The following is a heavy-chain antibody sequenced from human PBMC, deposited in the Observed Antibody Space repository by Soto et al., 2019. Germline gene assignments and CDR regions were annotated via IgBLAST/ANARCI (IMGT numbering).Heavy chain of an antibody. CDR3: ARSRRYCSGGSCYSFFDY. V-gene: IGHV4-39*01. CDR2: MYYSGST. Sequence: SETLSLTCTVSGGSISSSNYFWGWIRQPPGKGLEWIGSMYYSGSTYYNPSLKSRVTISVDTSKNQFSLKLSSVTAADTAMYYCARSRRYCSGGSCYSFFDYWGQGTLVTVSS. J-gene: IGHJ4*02. D-gene: IGHD2-15*01. CDR1: GGSISSSNYF.